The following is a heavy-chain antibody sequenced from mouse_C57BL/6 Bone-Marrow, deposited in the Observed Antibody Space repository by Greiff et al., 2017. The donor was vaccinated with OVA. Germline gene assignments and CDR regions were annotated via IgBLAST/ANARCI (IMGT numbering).Heavy chain of an antibody. D-gene: IGHD4-1*01. CDR2: IDPSDSYT. Sequence: QVQLQQPGAELVKPGASVKLSCKASGYTFTSYWMQWVKQRPGQGLEWIGEIDPSDSYTNYNQKFKGKATLTVDTSSSTAYMQLSSLTSEDSAVYYCARYGNWGFSAWFAYWGQGTLVTVSA. J-gene: IGHJ3*01. CDR1: GYTFTSYW. CDR3: ARYGNWGFSAWFAY. V-gene: IGHV1-50*01.